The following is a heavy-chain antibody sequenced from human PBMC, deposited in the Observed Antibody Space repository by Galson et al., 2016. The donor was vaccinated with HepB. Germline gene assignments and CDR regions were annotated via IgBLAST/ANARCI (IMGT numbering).Heavy chain of an antibody. CDR3: ARGDPWYSSGWGPDY. CDR2: LSVSST. J-gene: IGHJ4*02. V-gene: IGHV3-69-1*01. CDR1: GFAFSRYN. D-gene: IGHD6-19*01. Sequence: SLRLSCAASGFAFSRYNMNWVRQAPGKGLEWVASLSVSSTYYADSVRGRFTISRANARNSLYLQMNTLGVEDTAVYYCARGDPWYSSGWGPDYWGQGTLVSVSS.